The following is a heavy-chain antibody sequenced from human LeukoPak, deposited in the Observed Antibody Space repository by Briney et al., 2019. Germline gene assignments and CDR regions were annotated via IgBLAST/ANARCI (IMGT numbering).Heavy chain of an antibody. CDR1: GGSFSSYY. CDR3: ARLLGYSSSWYSNWFDP. Sequence: SETLSLTCAVYGGSFSSYYWGWIRQPPGKGLEWIGSIYYSGSTYYNPSLKSRVTISVDTSKNQFSLKLSSVTAADTAVYYCARLLGYSSSWYSNWFDPWGQGTLVTVSS. V-gene: IGHV4-39*01. CDR2: IYYSGST. J-gene: IGHJ5*02. D-gene: IGHD6-13*01.